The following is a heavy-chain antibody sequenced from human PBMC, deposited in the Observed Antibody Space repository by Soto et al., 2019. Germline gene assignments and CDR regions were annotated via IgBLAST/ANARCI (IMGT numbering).Heavy chain of an antibody. CDR3: ARSSMGDFWSGYFPDGGLDQ. CDR1: GYTFTTFG. Sequence: QVRLVQSGPGVKKPGASVKVSCVASGYTFTTFGIHWVRQAPGQRPEWMGWINAGNGNTKQSQKFQGRLTITSDTSANTAYMELTSLRSQDTAMYYCARSSMGDFWSGYFPDGGLDQWGQGTLVTVSS. V-gene: IGHV1-3*01. D-gene: IGHD3-3*01. CDR2: INAGNGNT. J-gene: IGHJ4*02.